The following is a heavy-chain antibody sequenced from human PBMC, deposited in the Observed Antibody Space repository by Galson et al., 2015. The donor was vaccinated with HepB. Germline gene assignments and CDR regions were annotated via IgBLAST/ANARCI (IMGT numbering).Heavy chain of an antibody. CDR2: IKEDDSEK. D-gene: IGHD7-27*01. CDR3: ATGNWGGVGY. J-gene: IGHJ4*02. V-gene: IGHV3-7*03. Sequence: SLRLSCAASGLTFRNLWMNWVRQAPGKGLEWVASIKEDDSEKYYVDSVKGRFIISRDNAENSMYLQMNSLRGEETAVYYCATGNWGGVGYWGQGTLVTVSS. CDR1: GLTFRNLW.